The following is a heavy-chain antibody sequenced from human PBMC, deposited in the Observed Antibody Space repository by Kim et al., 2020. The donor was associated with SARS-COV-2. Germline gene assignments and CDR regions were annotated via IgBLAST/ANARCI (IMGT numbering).Heavy chain of an antibody. D-gene: IGHD2-2*02. V-gene: IGHV4-39*07. CDR2: IYYSGST. Sequence: SETLSLTCTVSGGSISSSSYYWGWIRQPPGKGLEWIGSIYYSGSTYYNPSLKSRVTISVDTSKNQFSLKLSSVTAADTAVYYCARDIVVVPAATPPGWFDPWGQGTLVTVSS. CDR1: GGSISSSSYY. CDR3: ARDIVVVPAATPPGWFDP. J-gene: IGHJ5*02.